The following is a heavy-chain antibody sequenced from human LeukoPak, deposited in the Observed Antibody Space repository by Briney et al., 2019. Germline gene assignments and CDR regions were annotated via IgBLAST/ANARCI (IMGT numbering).Heavy chain of an antibody. D-gene: IGHD6-25*01. V-gene: IGHV3-73*01. J-gene: IGHJ6*04. CDR3: THPAYYYNVDV. CDR1: GLTFSVSA. CDR2: IKTKADNYAT. Sequence: GGSLKLSCSASGLTFSVSAIHWVRQASGKGLEWVGRIKTKADNYATAYAASVKGRFTISRDDSTNTAYVQMNSLKTEDTAVYYCTHPAYYYNVDVWGKGTTVTVSS.